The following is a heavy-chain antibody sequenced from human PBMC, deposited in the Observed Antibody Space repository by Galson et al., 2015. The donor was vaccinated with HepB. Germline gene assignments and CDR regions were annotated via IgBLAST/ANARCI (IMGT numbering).Heavy chain of an antibody. CDR3: ARDIVATMVDY. J-gene: IGHJ4*02. Sequence: SVKVFCKASGYTFTSYGISWVRQAPGQGLEWMGWINAGNGNTKYSQKFQGRVTITRDTSASTAYMELSSLRSEDTAVYYCARDIVATMVDYWGQGTLVTVSP. V-gene: IGHV1-3*01. CDR2: INAGNGNT. D-gene: IGHD5-12*01. CDR1: GYTFTSYG.